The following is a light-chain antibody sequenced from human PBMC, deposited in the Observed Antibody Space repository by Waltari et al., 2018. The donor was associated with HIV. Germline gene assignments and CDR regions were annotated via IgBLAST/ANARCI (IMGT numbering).Light chain of an antibody. V-gene: IGLV1-44*01. Sequence: QSVLTQPPSASGPPGQRVTISCSGSSSNIGSNTVNWYQHLPGTAPKLLIFHKNQRPSGVPDRVSGSKSGTSASLAISGLQSEDEADDYCAAWDDSLNGQGVFGGGTKLTVL. CDR3: AAWDDSLNGQGV. CDR2: HKN. J-gene: IGLJ2*01. CDR1: SSNIGSNT.